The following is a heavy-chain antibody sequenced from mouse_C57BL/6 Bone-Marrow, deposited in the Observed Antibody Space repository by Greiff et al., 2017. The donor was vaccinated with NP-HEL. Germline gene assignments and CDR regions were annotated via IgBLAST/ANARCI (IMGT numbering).Heavy chain of an antibody. CDR2: ISYDGSN. CDR3: ARDSNYGYYFDY. D-gene: IGHD2-5*01. Sequence: ESGPGLVKPSQSLSLTCSVTGYSITSGYYWNWIRQFQGNKLEWMGYISYDGSNNYNPSLKNRISITRDTSKNQFFLKLNSVTTEDTATYYCARDSNYGYYFDYWGQGTTLTVSS. V-gene: IGHV3-6*01. J-gene: IGHJ2*01. CDR1: GYSITSGYY.